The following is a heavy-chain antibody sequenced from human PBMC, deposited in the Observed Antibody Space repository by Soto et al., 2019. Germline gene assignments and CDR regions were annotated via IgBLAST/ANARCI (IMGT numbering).Heavy chain of an antibody. V-gene: IGHV3-30-3*01. CDR1: GFTFSSYA. D-gene: IGHD3-10*01. J-gene: IGHJ4*02. Sequence: QVQLVESGGGVVQPGRSLRLSCAASGFTFSSYAMHWVRQAPGKGLEWVAVISYDGSNKYYADSVKGRFTISRDNSKNTLYLQMNSLSAEDTAVYYCAREGRGGALDYWGQGTLVTVSS. CDR3: AREGRGGALDY. CDR2: ISYDGSNK.